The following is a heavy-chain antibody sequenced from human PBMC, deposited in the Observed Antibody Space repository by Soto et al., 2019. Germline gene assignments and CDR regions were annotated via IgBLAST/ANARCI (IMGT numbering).Heavy chain of an antibody. CDR2: INHSGST. CDR1: GGSFSDYY. D-gene: IGHD5-18*01. V-gene: IGHV4-34*01. CDR3: ARGSKGYSYGHFDY. Sequence: SETLSLTCAVYGGSFSDYYWSWIRQPPGKGLEWIGEINHSGSTNYNPSLKSRVTISVDTSKNQFSLKLSSVTAADTAVYYCARGSKGYSYGHFDYWGQGTLVTVSS. J-gene: IGHJ4*02.